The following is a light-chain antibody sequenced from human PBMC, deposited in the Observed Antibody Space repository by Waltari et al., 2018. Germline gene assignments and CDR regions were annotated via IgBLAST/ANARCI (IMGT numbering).Light chain of an antibody. CDR1: SSNIGAGYD. CDR2: RDD. CDR3: QSYDRDLNAVL. J-gene: IGLJ2*01. Sequence: QSVLTQPPSVSGAPGQSVTISCTGSSSNIGAGYDVNWYQQIPGSDPKVLIYRDDNRPSGVPGRFSGSKSGTSASLSVTGLHVEDEADYFCQSYDRDLNAVLFGGGTKLTVL. V-gene: IGLV1-40*01.